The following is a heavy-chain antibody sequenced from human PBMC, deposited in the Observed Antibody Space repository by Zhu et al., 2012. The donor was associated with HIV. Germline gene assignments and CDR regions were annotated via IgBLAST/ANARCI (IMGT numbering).Heavy chain of an antibody. J-gene: IGHJ3*02. CDR3: ARYCTGGACSNYAFDI. Sequence: QVQLQESGPGLVKPSQTLSLTCSFSGGSISYWSWVRQPPGRGLEWLGYIHYTGTAYYNPSLQSRLSMSVETSKNQFSLKLTSVTAADTAVYYCARYCTGGACSNYAFDIVGQGTMVTVSS. D-gene: IGHD2-8*02. CDR1: GGSISY. V-gene: IGHV4-30-4*08. CDR2: IHYTGTA.